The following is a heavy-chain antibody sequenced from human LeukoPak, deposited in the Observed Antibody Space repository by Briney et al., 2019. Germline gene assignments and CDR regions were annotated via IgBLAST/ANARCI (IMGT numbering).Heavy chain of an antibody. CDR3: ARDSAYGDYLGAFDI. J-gene: IGHJ3*02. CDR2: ISYDGSNK. V-gene: IGHV3-30*03. D-gene: IGHD4-17*01. CDR1: GFTFSSYG. Sequence: PGGSLRLSCAASGFTFSSYGMHWVRQAPGEGLEWVAVISYDGSNKYYADSVKGRLTISRDNSKNTLYLQMNSLRAEDTAVYYCARDSAYGDYLGAFDIWGQGTMVTVSS.